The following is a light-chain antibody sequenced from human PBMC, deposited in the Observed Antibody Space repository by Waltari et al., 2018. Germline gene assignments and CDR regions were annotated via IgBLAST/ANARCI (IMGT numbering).Light chain of an antibody. J-gene: IGLJ3*02. CDR1: ALSRQF. CDR3: QTTDSSVAWA. V-gene: IGLV3-25*03. CDR2: KDS. Sequence: SHELTQPPSVSVSPGQTARITCSGDALSRQFAYWYQQKAGQAPVAVICKDSERPSGNPERFSGSTSGTTVKWTISGVQAEDEADYYCQTTDSSVAWACGGGTKLTVL.